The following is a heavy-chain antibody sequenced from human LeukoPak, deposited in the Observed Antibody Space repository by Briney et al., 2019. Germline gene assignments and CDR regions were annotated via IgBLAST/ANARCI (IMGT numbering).Heavy chain of an antibody. J-gene: IGHJ4*02. Sequence: GESLKISCKGLGYSVSTYWNAWVRQRPGKGLEWMGIIYPGGSETRYDPSFQGQVTISADTSTSTAYLQWSSLRASDTAMYYCARASRDGYNQNFDHWGQGTQVTVSS. CDR2: IYPGGSET. CDR3: ARASRDGYNQNFDH. CDR1: GYSVSTYW. V-gene: IGHV5-51*01. D-gene: IGHD5-24*01.